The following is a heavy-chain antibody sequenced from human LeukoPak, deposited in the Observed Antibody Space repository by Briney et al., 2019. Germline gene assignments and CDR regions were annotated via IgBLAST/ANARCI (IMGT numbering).Heavy chain of an antibody. CDR2: IGPSGSST. D-gene: IGHD5-18*01. Sequence: PGGSLRLSCAASGFTFSSYAITWVCQAPGKGLEWVSSIGPSGSSTYCTDSVKGRFTISRDNSKNTLYLQMNSLRAEDTAVYYCAKVARGPGNSYGAYYGMDVWGQGTTVTVSS. J-gene: IGHJ6*02. V-gene: IGHV3-23*01. CDR1: GFTFSSYA. CDR3: AKVARGPGNSYGAYYGMDV.